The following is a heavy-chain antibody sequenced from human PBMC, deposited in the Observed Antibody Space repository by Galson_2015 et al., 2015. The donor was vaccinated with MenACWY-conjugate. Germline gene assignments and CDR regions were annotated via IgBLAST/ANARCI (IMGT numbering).Heavy chain of an antibody. V-gene: IGHV4-59*11. J-gene: IGHJ3*02. D-gene: IGHD1-14*01. CDR2: IYSSGTT. CDR3: AKDLSRAPGATTTPDAFDI. CDR1: GGSISFPY. Sequence: SETLSLTCSVSGGSISFPYWSWLRQPPGKGLEWIGYIYSSGTTNYNPSLKSRVTISIDTSKTQFSLRLNSVSAADTAVYYCAKDLSRAPGATTTPDAFDIWGQGTMVTVSS.